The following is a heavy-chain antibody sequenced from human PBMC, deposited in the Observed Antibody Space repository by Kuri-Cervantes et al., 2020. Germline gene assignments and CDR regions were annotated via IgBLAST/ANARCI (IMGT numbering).Heavy chain of an antibody. J-gene: IGHJ6*02. CDR3: ARGSRYYGSGILGCMDV. V-gene: IGHV4-39*01. CDR1: SGSISSGTFY. CDR2: INYSGTT. D-gene: IGHD3-10*01. Sequence: SETLSLTCTVSSGSISSGTFYWGWIRQPPGKGLEWIGNINYSGTTYYTPSLKSRVTISVDTSKNQFSLKLSSVTAADTAVYYCARGSRYYGSGILGCMDVWGQGTTVTVSS.